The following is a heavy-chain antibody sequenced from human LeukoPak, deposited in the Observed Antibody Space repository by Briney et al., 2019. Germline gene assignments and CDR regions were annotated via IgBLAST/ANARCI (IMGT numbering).Heavy chain of an antibody. CDR2: IIVSGSST. CDR1: VFTFSSYA. J-gene: IGHJ4*02. Sequence: GGSLGLSCAPSVFTFSSYAMSWVRQAPGKGLERVSAIIVSGSSTYYADSVKGRFTISRDNSKNTLFLQMNSLRAEDTAVYYCAKDRAQQLVLDFWGQGTLVSVSS. V-gene: IGHV3-23*01. CDR3: AKDRAQQLVLDF. D-gene: IGHD6-13*01.